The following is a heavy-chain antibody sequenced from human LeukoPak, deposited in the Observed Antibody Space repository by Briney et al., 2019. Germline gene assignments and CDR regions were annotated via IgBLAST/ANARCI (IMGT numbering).Heavy chain of an antibody. CDR3: ARTLGYCSGGSCLYYGMDV. V-gene: IGHV4-59*08. Sequence: SETLSLTCTVSGGSISSYYWSWIRQPPGKGLEWIGYIYYSGSTNYNPSLKSRVTISVDTSKNQFSLKLSSVTAADTAVYYCARTLGYCSGGSCLYYGMDVWGQGTTVTVSS. CDR2: IYYSGST. CDR1: GGSISSYY. J-gene: IGHJ6*02. D-gene: IGHD2-15*01.